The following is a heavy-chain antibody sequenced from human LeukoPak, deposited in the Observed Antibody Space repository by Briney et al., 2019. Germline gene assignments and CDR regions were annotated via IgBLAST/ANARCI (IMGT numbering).Heavy chain of an antibody. CDR2: ISYDGSNK. CDR1: GFTFSSYG. J-gene: IGHJ4*02. V-gene: IGHV3-30*18. CDR3: AKDLGTKLLWFGDLDY. Sequence: PGGSLRLSCAASGFTFSSYGMHWVRQAPGKGLEWVAVISYDGSNKYYADSVKGRFTISRDNSKNTLYLQMNSLRAEDTAVYYCAKDLGTKLLWFGDLDYWGQGTLVTVSS. D-gene: IGHD3-10*01.